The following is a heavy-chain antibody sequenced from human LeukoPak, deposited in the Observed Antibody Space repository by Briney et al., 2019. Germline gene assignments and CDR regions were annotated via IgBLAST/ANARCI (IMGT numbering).Heavy chain of an antibody. D-gene: IGHD2-2*01. CDR3: ARDYSTTWSYGMDV. V-gene: IGHV3-33*01. CDR1: GFTFSSYG. CDR2: IWYDGSSK. J-gene: IGHJ6*02. Sequence: GGSLRLSCAASGFTFSSYGMHWVRQAPGKGLEWVAAIWYDGSSKYYADSAKGRVTISRDNSKNTLYLQMNSLRVEDTAVYYCARDYSTTWSYGMDVWGQGTTVTVSS.